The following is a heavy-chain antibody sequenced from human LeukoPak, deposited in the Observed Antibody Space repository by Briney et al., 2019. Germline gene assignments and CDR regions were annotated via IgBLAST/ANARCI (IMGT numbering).Heavy chain of an antibody. CDR2: ISYSGSS. CDR1: GGSMSIGDYY. CDR3: ARPYYYDSRIDP. Sequence: SETLSLTCTVSGGSMSIGDYYWRWVRQPPGRGLEWLGYISYSGSSYYNPSLKSRVTISVDTSKNQFSLKLTSVTAADTAVYYCARPYYYDSRIDPWGQGTLVTVSS. J-gene: IGHJ5*02. D-gene: IGHD3-22*01. V-gene: IGHV4-30-4*01.